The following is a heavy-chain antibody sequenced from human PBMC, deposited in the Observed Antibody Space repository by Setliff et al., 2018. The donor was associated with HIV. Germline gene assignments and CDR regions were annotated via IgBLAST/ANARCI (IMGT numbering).Heavy chain of an antibody. Sequence: SETLSLTCTVSGGSISSSGYYWSWIRQHPGKGLEWIGYIYYSGNTVYNPYLKSRVTISVDTSKNQFSLKLNSLTAADTAVYYCARVARCFGEHYFDYWGQGTLVTVSS. V-gene: IGHV4-31*03. J-gene: IGHJ4*02. CDR1: GGSISSSGYY. CDR2: IYYSGNT. D-gene: IGHD2-21*01. CDR3: ARVARCFGEHYFDY.